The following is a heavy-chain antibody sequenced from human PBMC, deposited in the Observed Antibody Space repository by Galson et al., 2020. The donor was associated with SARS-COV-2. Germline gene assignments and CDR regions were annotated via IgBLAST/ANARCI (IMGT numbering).Heavy chain of an antibody. CDR1: GGSMNSGSYY. V-gene: IGHV4-61*09. D-gene: IGHD6-19*01. Sequence: SETLSLTCTVSGGSMNSGSYYWNWIRQPAGKGLEWIGYVFITGTTNYNPSLKSRDTISLDTSKNQFSLTLTSVTAADTAVYYCRQFALGAVPIDYWGQGTLVTVSS. CDR3: RQFALGAVPIDY. J-gene: IGHJ4*02. CDR2: VFITGTT.